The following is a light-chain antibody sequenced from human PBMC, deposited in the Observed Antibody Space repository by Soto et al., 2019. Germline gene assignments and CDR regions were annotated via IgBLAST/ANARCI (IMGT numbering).Light chain of an antibody. CDR2: EVS. Sequence: QSVLTQPPSAFGSPGQSVTISCTGTSSDVGGYNYVSWYQQYPGKAPKIMIYEVSKRPSGVPDRFSGSKSGNTAFLTVSGLQAEDEADYYCGSYADSNNYVFGTGTKVTVL. J-gene: IGLJ1*01. V-gene: IGLV2-8*01. CDR1: SSDVGGYNY. CDR3: GSYADSNNYV.